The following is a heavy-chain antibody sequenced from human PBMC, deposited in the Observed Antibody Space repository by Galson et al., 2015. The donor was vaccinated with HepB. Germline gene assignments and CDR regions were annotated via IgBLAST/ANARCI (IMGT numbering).Heavy chain of an antibody. D-gene: IGHD3-22*01. CDR2: ISSNGGST. CDR3: VKDEATYYYDSSGYYLI. CDR1: GFTFSSYA. J-gene: IGHJ3*02. V-gene: IGHV3-64D*06. Sequence: SLRLSCAASGFTFSSYAMHWVRQAPGKGLEYVSAISSNGGSTYYADSVKGRFTISRDNSKNTLYLQMSSLRAEDTAVYYCVKDEATYYYDSSGYYLIWGQGTMVTVSS.